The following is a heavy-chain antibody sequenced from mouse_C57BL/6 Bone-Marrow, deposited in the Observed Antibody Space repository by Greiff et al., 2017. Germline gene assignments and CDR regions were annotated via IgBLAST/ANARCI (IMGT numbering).Heavy chain of an antibody. Sequence: VQLKESGAELVRPGTSVKVSCKASGYAFTNYLIEWVKQRPGQGLEWIGVINPGSGGTNYNEKFKGKATLTADKSSSTAYMQLSSLTSEDSAVYFCARDDYPYFDYWGQGTTLTVSS. J-gene: IGHJ2*01. CDR2: INPGSGGT. CDR1: GYAFTNYL. D-gene: IGHD2-4*01. CDR3: ARDDYPYFDY. V-gene: IGHV1-54*01.